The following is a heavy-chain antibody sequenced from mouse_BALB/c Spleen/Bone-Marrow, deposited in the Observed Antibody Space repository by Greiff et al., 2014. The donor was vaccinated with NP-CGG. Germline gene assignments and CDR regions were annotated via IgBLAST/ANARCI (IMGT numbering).Heavy chain of an antibody. J-gene: IGHJ2*01. CDR2: IRNKANGYTT. CDR3: ARDKGRVFFDY. V-gene: IGHV7-3*02. Sequence: EVKLVESGGGLVQPGGSLRLSCATSGFAFTDYYMNWVRQPPGEALEWLGFIRNKANGYTTEYSASVKGRFTISRDNSQDILYLQMNTLRAEDSATYYCARDKGRVFFDYWGQGTTLTVSS. CDR1: GFAFTDYY.